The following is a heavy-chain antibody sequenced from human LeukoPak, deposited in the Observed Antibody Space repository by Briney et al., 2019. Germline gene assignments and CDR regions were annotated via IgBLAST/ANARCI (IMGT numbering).Heavy chain of an antibody. CDR2: IYTSGST. Sequence: PSETLSLTCTVSGGSISSYYWSWIRQPAGKGLEWIGRIYTSGSTNYNPSLKSRVTMSVDTSKNQFSLKLSSVTAADTAVYYRAREKRQQLSRGYGMDVWGQGTTVTVSS. CDR3: AREKRQQLSRGYGMDV. D-gene: IGHD6-13*01. CDR1: GGSISSYY. J-gene: IGHJ6*02. V-gene: IGHV4-4*07.